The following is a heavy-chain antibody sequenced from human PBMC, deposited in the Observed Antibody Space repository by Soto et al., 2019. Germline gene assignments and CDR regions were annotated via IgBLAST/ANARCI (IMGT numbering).Heavy chain of an antibody. J-gene: IGHJ4*02. Sequence: SETLSLTCTVSGGSISSSSYYWGWIRQPPGKGLEWIGEINHSGSTNYNPSLKSRVTISVDTSKNQFSLKLSSVTAADTAVYYCASQHYYDSSGYYVGYWGQGTLVTVSS. D-gene: IGHD3-22*01. CDR3: ASQHYYDSSGYYVGY. CDR1: GGSISSSSYY. V-gene: IGHV4-39*01. CDR2: INHSGST.